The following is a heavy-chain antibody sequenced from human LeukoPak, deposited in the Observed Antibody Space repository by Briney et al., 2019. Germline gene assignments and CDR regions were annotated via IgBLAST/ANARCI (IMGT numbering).Heavy chain of an antibody. J-gene: IGHJ3*02. CDR1: GVSISSSHYY. V-gene: IGHV4-39*07. Sequence: SETLSLTCTVSGVSISSSHYYWSWIRQPPGKGLECIGNIYYTGNTYSNPSLKSRVTISIDASQNQFSLRLTSVTAADTAVYYCARAVGAANAFDIWGQGTMVTVSS. CDR2: IYYTGNT. CDR3: ARAVGAANAFDI. D-gene: IGHD1-26*01.